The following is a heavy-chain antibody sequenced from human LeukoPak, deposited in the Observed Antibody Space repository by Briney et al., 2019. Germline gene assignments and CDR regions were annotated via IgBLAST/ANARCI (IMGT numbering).Heavy chain of an antibody. V-gene: IGHV1-46*01. CDR2: INPSGGST. Sequence: ASVKVSFKASGYTFTSYYMHWVRQAPGQGLEWMGIINPSGGSTSYAQKFQGRATMTRDTSTSTVYMELSSLRSEDTAVYYCATGGPRDYYDSSGYLDYWGQGTLVTVSS. CDR3: ATGGPRDYYDSSGYLDY. D-gene: IGHD3-22*01. J-gene: IGHJ4*02. CDR1: GYTFTSYY.